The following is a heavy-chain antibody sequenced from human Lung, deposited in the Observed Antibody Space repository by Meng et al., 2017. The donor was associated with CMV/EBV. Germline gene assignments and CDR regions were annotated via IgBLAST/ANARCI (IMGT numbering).Heavy chain of an antibody. D-gene: IGHD3-22*01. CDR2: IYPGDSDT. CDR3: ARQYDTRTWDNWFDP. J-gene: IGHJ5*02. V-gene: IGHV5-51*01. Sequence: GEXXTISCKGSGYSFTSYWIAWVRQMPGKGLEWMGIIYPGDSDTTYSPSFQGQVTISADNSISTTYLQWSSLRASDTAMYYCARQYDTRTWDNWFDPGGQGTXVTVSS. CDR1: GYSFTSYW.